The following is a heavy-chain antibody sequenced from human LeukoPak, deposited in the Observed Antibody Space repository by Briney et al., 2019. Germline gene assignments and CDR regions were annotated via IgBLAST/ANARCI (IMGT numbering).Heavy chain of an antibody. Sequence: ASVTVSCKASGYTFTGYYMHWVRQAPGQGLEWRGWINVNSGATKSAQKFHGRVTMTRDTSISTAYMELSSLRSDDTAVYYCAREGKYSGYDSAGFDYWGQGTLVTVSS. CDR3: AREGKYSGYDSAGFDY. CDR1: GYTFTGYY. J-gene: IGHJ4*02. D-gene: IGHD5-12*01. CDR2: INVNSGAT. V-gene: IGHV1-2*02.